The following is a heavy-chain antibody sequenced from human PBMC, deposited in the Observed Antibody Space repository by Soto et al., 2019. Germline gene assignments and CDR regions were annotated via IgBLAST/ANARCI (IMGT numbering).Heavy chain of an antibody. CDR2: IYYSGST. CDR3: ARDTLVVPAAISWFYYYYGMDV. Sequence: SETLSLTCTVSGGSISSYYWSWIRQPPGKGLEWIGYIYYSGSTNYNPSLKSRVTISVDTSKDQFSLKLSSVTAADTAVYYCARDTLVVPAAISWFYYYYGMDVWGQGTTVTVSS. D-gene: IGHD2-2*02. V-gene: IGHV4-59*01. CDR1: GGSISSYY. J-gene: IGHJ6*02.